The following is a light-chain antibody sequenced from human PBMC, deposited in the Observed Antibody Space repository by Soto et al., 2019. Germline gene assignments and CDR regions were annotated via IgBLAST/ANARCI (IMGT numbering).Light chain of an antibody. Sequence: QSVLTQPPSASGSPGQSITISCTGTSSDIGTYNYVSWYQQHPGKAPKLMIYDVTKRPSGVPDRFSGYKSGNTASLTVSGLQADDEADYHCSSYAGSSNLVFGGGTKLTVL. CDR1: SSDIGTYNY. V-gene: IGLV2-8*01. J-gene: IGLJ3*02. CDR2: DVT. CDR3: SSYAGSSNLV.